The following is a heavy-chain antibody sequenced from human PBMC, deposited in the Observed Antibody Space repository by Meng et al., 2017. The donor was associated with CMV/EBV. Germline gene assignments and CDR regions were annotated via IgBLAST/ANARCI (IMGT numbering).Heavy chain of an antibody. CDR2: ISYDGSNK. CDR3: ARASRAAALTKYNWFDP. V-gene: IGHV3-30-3*01. J-gene: IGHJ5*02. CDR1: GFTFSSYA. D-gene: IGHD6-13*01. Sequence: GGSLRLSCAASGFTFSSYAMHWVRQAPGKGLEWVAVISYDGSNKYYADSVKGRFTISRDNSKNTLYLQMNSLGAEDTAVYYCARASRAAALTKYNWFDPWGQGTLVTVSS.